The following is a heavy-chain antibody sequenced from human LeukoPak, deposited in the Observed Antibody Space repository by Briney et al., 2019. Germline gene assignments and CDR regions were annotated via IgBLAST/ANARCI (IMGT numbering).Heavy chain of an antibody. J-gene: IGHJ4*02. D-gene: IGHD5-18*01. V-gene: IGHV3-66*01. CDR3: ARAQGGKIQLWDYYFDY. Sequence: GGSLKLSCAASGFTVSDNYISWVRQAPGKGLEWVALIYSAGTTHADSVRGRFTISRDKSKNMLYLQMNSLRAEDTAVYFCARAQGGKIQLWDYYFDYWGQGTLVTVSS. CDR1: GFTVSDNY. CDR2: IYSAGTT.